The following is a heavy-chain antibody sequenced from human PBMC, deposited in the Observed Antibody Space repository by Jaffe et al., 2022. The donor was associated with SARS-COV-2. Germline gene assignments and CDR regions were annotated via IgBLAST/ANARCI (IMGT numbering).Heavy chain of an antibody. Sequence: QVQLVESGGGLVKPGGSLRLSCAASGFTFSDYYMSWIRQAPGKGLEWVSYISSTSSYTTYADSVKGRFTISRDNAKNSLYLQMNSLRAEDTAVYYCARGRRAATPDFWGQGTLVTVSS. CDR1: GFTFSDYY. J-gene: IGHJ4*02. CDR3: ARGRRAATPDF. CDR2: ISSTSSYT. V-gene: IGHV3-11*06. D-gene: IGHD2-15*01.